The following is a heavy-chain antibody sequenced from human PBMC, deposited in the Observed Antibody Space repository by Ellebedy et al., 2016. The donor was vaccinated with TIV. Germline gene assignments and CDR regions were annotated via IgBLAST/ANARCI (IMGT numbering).Heavy chain of an antibody. CDR3: ARDVEAQYIVDY. D-gene: IGHD1-1*01. J-gene: IGHJ4*02. V-gene: IGHV3-74*01. CDR2: INSDGSST. Sequence: PGGSLRLSCAASGFTFSSYWMHWVRQAPGKGLVWVSRINSDGSSTSYADSVKGRFTISRDNAKHTLYLQMNSLRAEDTAVYYCARDVEAQYIVDYWGQGTQVTVSS. CDR1: GFTFSSYW.